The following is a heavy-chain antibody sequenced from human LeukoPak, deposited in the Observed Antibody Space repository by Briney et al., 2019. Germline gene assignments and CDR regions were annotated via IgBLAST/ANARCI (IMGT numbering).Heavy chain of an antibody. CDR3: AKDTYGGNTPRYFDY. D-gene: IGHD4-23*01. J-gene: IGHJ4*02. V-gene: IGHV3-23*01. CDR1: GFTFSSYN. CDR2: ISGSGGST. Sequence: GGSLRLSCAASGFTFSSYNMNWVRQAPGKGLEWVSAISGSGGSTYYADSVKGRFTISRDNSKNTLYLQMNSLRAEDTAVYYCAKDTYGGNTPRYFDYWGQGTLVTVSS.